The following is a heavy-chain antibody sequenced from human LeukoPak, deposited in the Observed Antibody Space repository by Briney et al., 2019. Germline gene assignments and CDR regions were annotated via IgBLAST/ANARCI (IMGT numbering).Heavy chain of an antibody. Sequence: GGSLRLSCAASGFTFSSYAMHWVRQAPGKGLEYVSAISSNGGSTYYANSVKGRFTISRDNSKNSLYLQMNSLRTEDTALYYCARDGYTGLFNPWGQGTLVTVSS. J-gene: IGHJ5*02. CDR3: ARDGYTGLFNP. D-gene: IGHD5-24*01. CDR2: ISSNGGST. CDR1: GFTFSSYA. V-gene: IGHV3-64*01.